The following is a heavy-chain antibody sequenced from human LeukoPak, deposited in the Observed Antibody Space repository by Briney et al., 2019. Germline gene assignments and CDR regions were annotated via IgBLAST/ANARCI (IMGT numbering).Heavy chain of an antibody. V-gene: IGHV4-61*08. Sequence: KPSETLSLTCTVSGGSVSSGGYYWSWIRQPPGKGLEWIGYIYYTGSTNYNPSLKSRVTISADTSKNQFPLRLSSVTAADTAVYYCARIRGSCSGNSCYWFDPWGQGTLVTVSS. CDR3: ARIRGSCSGNSCYWFDP. CDR1: GGSVSSGGYY. CDR2: IYYTGST. D-gene: IGHD2-15*01. J-gene: IGHJ5*02.